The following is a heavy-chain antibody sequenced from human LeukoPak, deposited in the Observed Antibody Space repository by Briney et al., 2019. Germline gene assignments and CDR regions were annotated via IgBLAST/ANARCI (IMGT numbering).Heavy chain of an antibody. Sequence: PSETLSLTCTVSGGSISSYYWSWIRQPPGKGLEWIGYIYYSGSTNYNPSLKSRVTISVDTSKNQFSLKLSSVTAADTAVYYCARDPGYCSSTSCYFDYWGQGTLVTVSS. J-gene: IGHJ4*02. CDR1: GGSISSYY. D-gene: IGHD2-2*01. CDR3: ARDPGYCSSTSCYFDY. V-gene: IGHV4-59*01. CDR2: IYYSGST.